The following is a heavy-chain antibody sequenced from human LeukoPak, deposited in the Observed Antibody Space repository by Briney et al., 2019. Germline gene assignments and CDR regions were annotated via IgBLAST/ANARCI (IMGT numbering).Heavy chain of an antibody. Sequence: GSLRLSCTASGFTFGDYAMSWFRQAPGKGLEWVGFIRSKAYGGTTEYAASVKGRFTISRDDSKSIAYLQMNSLKTEDTAVYYCTRDWELSYYYDSSGYYYWGQGTLVTVSS. CDR1: GFTFGDYA. CDR2: IRSKAYGGTT. D-gene: IGHD3-22*01. CDR3: TRDWELSYYYDSSGYYY. V-gene: IGHV3-49*03. J-gene: IGHJ4*02.